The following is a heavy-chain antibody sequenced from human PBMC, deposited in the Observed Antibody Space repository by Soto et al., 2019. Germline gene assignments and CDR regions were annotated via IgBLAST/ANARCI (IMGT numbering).Heavy chain of an antibody. CDR2: ISYDGINK. Sequence: QVQLVESGGGVVQPGRSLRLSCAASGFTFSSYGMHWVHQAPGKGLEWVAVISYDGINKYYADSVKGRFTISRDNSKHTLYLQMNSLRAEDTAVYYCAKSVYNWNDGFFDYWGQGTLVTVSS. CDR1: GFTFSSYG. V-gene: IGHV3-30*18. D-gene: IGHD1-1*01. J-gene: IGHJ4*02. CDR3: AKSVYNWNDGFFDY.